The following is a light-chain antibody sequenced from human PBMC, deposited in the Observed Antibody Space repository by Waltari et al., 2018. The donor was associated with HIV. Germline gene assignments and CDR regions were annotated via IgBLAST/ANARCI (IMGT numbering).Light chain of an antibody. CDR2: VDS. J-gene: IGLJ2*01. CDR1: NIGSQA. V-gene: IGLV3-21*02. CDR3: QVWDSSTDLRV. Sequence: YILTQPPSVSVAPGQTARIYCGGDNIGSQAVHRSQQQPTQATVFAVYVDSDRPSGLPGRFSGSSSWNTATLTISRVEAGDEADFYCQVWDSSTDLRVFGGGTKLTVL.